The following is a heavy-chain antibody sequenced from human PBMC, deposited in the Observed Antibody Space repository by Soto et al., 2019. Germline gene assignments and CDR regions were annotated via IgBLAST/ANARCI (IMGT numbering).Heavy chain of an antibody. CDR2: INWDGDET. CDR1: GFTFDDYA. D-gene: IGHD4-17*01. Sequence: EMQLVESGGIVVQPGGSLRLSCAASGFTFDDYAMWWVRQAPGKGLEWVSLINWDGDETYYADSVKGRFTISRDNTNNSVYLQMSSPRTEDIALYDSAKGATVTTHYQYYSVDVWGQGTTFTFSS. V-gene: IGHV3-43D*04. J-gene: IGHJ6*02. CDR3: AKGATVTTHYQYYSVDV.